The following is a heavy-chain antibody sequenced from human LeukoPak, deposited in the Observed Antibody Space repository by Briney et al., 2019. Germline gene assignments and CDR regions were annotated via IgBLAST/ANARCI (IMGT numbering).Heavy chain of an antibody. CDR3: ARGTSGSPVDY. CDR1: GGSSSRYY. J-gene: IGHJ4*02. Sequence: SETLSLTCSVSGGSSSRYYWNWIRQPPGGGLEWIGYIYDTGNTNYSPSLKSRVTISVDTSKNQFSLRLNSVTAADTAIYYCARGTSGSPVDYWGQGTLVTVSS. D-gene: IGHD3-10*01. CDR2: IYDTGNT. V-gene: IGHV4-59*01.